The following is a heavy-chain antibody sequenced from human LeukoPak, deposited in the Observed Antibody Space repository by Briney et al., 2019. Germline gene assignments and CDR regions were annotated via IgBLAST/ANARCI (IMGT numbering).Heavy chain of an antibody. CDR3: ARDLRDVVGDYYYMDV. CDR2: IYTSGST. J-gene: IGHJ6*03. D-gene: IGHD2-2*01. Sequence: SETLSLTCTVSGGSISSYYWSWIRQPAGKGLEWIGRIYTSGSTNYNPSLKSRVTMSVDTSKNQFSLKLSSATAADTAVYYCARDLRDVVGDYYYMDVWGKGTTVTVSS. V-gene: IGHV4-4*07. CDR1: GGSISSYY.